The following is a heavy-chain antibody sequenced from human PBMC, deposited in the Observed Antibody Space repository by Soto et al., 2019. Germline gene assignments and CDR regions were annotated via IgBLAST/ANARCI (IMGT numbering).Heavy chain of an antibody. CDR3: ARDTLADSFDY. V-gene: IGHV3-21*01. CDR1: GFTFSSYS. J-gene: IGHJ4*02. CDR2: ISSSSSYI. Sequence: GGSLRLSCAASGFTFSSYSMNWFPQAPGKGLEWVSSISSSSSYIYYADSVKGRFTISRDNAKNSLYLQMNSLRAEDTAVYYCARDTLADSFDYWGQGTLVTVSS. D-gene: IGHD6-13*01.